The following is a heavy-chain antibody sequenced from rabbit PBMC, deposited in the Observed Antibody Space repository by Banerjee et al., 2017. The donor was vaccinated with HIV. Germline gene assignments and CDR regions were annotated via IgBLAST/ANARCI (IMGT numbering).Heavy chain of an antibody. CDR3: ARDDSIYAIFSL. Sequence: QSLEESGGDLVKPGASLTLTCKASGFSFSSSYYMCWVRQAPGKGLEWIACIYTSTGGSYYASWAKGRFTISKTSPTTVTLQMTSLTAADTATYFCARDDSIYAIFSLWGPGTLVTVS. D-gene: IGHD6-1*01. V-gene: IGHV1S40*01. J-gene: IGHJ4*01. CDR1: GFSFSSSYY. CDR2: IYTSTGGS.